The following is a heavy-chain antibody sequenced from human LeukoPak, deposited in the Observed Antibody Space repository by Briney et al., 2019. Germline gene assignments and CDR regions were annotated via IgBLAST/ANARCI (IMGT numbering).Heavy chain of an antibody. CDR1: GRTFSSYS. CDR2: IIPIFGAA. CDR3: ARYIRFGRARYMDV. V-gene: IGHV1-69*06. J-gene: IGHJ6*03. D-gene: IGHD3-10*01. Sequence: SVKLSCKASGRTFSSYSISWVRQAPGQGLEWMGGIIPIFGAANYAQNSQGRVTFTADKSTSTAYMELSSMRSEDTAVYYCARYIRFGRARYMDVWGKGTTVTVSS.